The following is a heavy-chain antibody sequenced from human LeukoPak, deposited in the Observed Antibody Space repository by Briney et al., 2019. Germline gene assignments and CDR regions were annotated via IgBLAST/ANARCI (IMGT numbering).Heavy chain of an antibody. CDR2: INPNSGGT. CDR3: ARGKTMVYCGGDCYRFDN. V-gene: IGHV1-2*02. D-gene: IGHD2-21*02. Sequence: ASVKVSCKASGYTFIGYYMHWVRQAPGQGLEWVGWINPNSGGTNYAQKFQGRVIMTRDTSISTAYMELSRLLSGDTAVYYCARGKTMVYCGGDCYRFDNWGQGTLVTVSS. J-gene: IGHJ4*02. CDR1: GYTFIGYY.